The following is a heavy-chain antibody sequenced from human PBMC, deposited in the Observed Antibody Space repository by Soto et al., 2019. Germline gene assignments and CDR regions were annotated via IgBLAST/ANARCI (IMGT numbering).Heavy chain of an antibody. D-gene: IGHD6-6*01. V-gene: IGHV4-59*01. J-gene: IGHJ6*02. CDR1: GGSISSYY. CDR3: AGGWVSQLGYYYGMDV. Sequence: QVQLQESGPGLVKPSETLSLTCTVSGGSISSYYWSWIRQPPGKGLEWIGYICYSGSTNYNPPLKSRVTISVDTSKNQFSLKLRSVAAADTAVYYCAGGWVSQLGYYYGMDVWGQGTTVTVSS. CDR2: ICYSGST.